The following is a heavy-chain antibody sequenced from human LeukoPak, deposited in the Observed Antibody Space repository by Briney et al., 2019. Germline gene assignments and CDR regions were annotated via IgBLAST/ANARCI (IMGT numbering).Heavy chain of an antibody. J-gene: IGHJ4*02. D-gene: IGHD3-10*02. CDR3: AKESVGYVPVD. CDR1: VFTFSSYA. V-gene: IGHV3-23*01. CDR2: ITYNGANS. Sequence: GGSLRLSCVASVFTFSSYAMNWVRQAPGKGLEWVSSITYNGANSYYADSVKGRFTISRDSSKNTLYLQMNSLRAEDTAVYYCAKESVGYVPVDWGQGTLVIVSS.